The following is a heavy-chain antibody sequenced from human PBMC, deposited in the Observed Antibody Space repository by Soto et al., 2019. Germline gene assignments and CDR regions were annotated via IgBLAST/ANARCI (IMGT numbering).Heavy chain of an antibody. CDR3: ARTVDTAMANPYYFDY. D-gene: IGHD5-18*01. CDR1: GGSISSGDYY. Sequence: QVQLQESRPGLVKPSQTLSLTCTVSGGSISSGDYYWSWIRQPPGKGLEWIGYIYYSGSTYYNPSLKSRVTISVDTSKNQFSLKLSSVTAADTAVYYCARTVDTAMANPYYFDYWGQGTLVTVSS. CDR2: IYYSGST. V-gene: IGHV4-30-4*01. J-gene: IGHJ4*02.